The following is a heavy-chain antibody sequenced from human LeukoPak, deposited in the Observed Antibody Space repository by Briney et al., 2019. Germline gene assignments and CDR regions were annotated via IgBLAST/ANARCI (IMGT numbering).Heavy chain of an antibody. D-gene: IGHD2-21*02. CDR1: GFTLSSYA. CDR2: ISYDGSNK. J-gene: IGHJ4*02. Sequence: GRSLRLSCAASGFTLSSYAMHWVRQAPGKGLEWVAVISYDGSNKYYADSVKGRFTISRDNSKNTLYLQMNSLRAEDTAVYYCARSLIFGYYFDYWGQGTLVTVSS. CDR3: ARSLIFGYYFDY. V-gene: IGHV3-30-3*01.